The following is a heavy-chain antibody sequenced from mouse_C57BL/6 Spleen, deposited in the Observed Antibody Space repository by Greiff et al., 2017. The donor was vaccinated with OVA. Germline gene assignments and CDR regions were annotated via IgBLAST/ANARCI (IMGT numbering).Heavy chain of an antibody. D-gene: IGHD1-1*01. CDR3: ARAGDYGSSYDYFDY. V-gene: IGHV1-64*01. Sequence: VQLQQPGAELVKPGASVKLSCKASGYTFTSYWMHWVKQRPGQGLEWIGMIHPNSGSTNYNEKFKSKATLTVDKSSSTAYMQLSSLTSEDSAVYYCARAGDYGSSYDYFDYWGQGTTLTVSS. CDR1: GYTFTSYW. CDR2: IHPNSGST. J-gene: IGHJ2*01.